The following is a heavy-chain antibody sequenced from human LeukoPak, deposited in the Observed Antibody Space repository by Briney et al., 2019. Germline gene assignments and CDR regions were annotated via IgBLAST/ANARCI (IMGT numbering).Heavy chain of an antibody. Sequence: SETLSLTCTVSGGSISSYYWSWIRQPPGKGLEGIGYIYYSGSTNYNPSLKSRVTISVDTSKNQFSLKLSSVTAADTAVYYCARDSAPVTGYFDYWGQGTLVTVSS. J-gene: IGHJ4*02. V-gene: IGHV4-59*01. D-gene: IGHD3-16*01. CDR2: IYYSGST. CDR1: GGSISSYY. CDR3: ARDSAPVTGYFDY.